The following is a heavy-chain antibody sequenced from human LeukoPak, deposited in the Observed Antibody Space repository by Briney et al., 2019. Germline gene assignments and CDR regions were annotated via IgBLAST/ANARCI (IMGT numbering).Heavy chain of an antibody. V-gene: IGHV4-61*02. CDR2: IYTGGNT. CDR1: GDSISSGNYY. CDR3: AKEYYDYVWGSYRYDWFHP. D-gene: IGHD3-16*02. J-gene: IGHJ5*02. Sequence: SETLSLTCTVSGDSISSGNYYWSWIRQPAGKGLEWIGRIYTGGNTNYNPSLKSRVTMSVDTSKNQFSLKLTSVTAADTAVYYCAKEYYDYVWGSYRYDWFHPWGQGTLVTVSS.